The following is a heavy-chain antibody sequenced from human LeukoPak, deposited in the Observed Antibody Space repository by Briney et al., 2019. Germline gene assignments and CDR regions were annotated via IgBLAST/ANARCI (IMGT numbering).Heavy chain of an antibody. V-gene: IGHV4-39*01. CDR1: GGSISSSSYY. CDR3: ARRPYNWNDRWFDP. J-gene: IGHJ5*02. Sequence: PSETLSLTCTVSGGSISSSSYYWGWIRQPPGKGLEWIGSIYYSGSTYYNPSLKRRVTISVDTSKHQFSLKLSSVPAADTAVYYCARRPYNWNDRWFDPWGQGTLVTVSS. CDR2: IYYSGST. D-gene: IGHD1-1*01.